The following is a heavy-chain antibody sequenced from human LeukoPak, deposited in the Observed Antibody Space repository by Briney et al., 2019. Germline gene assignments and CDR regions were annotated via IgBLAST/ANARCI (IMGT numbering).Heavy chain of an antibody. CDR1: GGSISSYY. D-gene: IGHD3-9*01. CDR3: ARQPPYYDILTGPLYYYYGMDV. V-gene: IGHV4-59*01. J-gene: IGHJ6*02. CDR2: IYYSGST. Sequence: SETLSLTCTVSGGSISSYYWSWIRQPPGKGLEWIGYIYYSGSTNYNPSLKSRVTISVDTSKNQFSLKLSSVTAADTAVYYCARQPPYYDILTGPLYYYYGMDVWGQGTTVTVSS.